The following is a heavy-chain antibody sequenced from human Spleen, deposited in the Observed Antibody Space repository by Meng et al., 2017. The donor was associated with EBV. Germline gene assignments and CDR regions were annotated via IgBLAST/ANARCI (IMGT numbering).Heavy chain of an antibody. Sequence: QLDLQESGPGLGKPSETRSLTCSVSGGYISSSGYHWAWIRQPPGKGLEWIGNFYYSGTTYYKSSLQSRVTMSVDTSKNQFSLRVTSVIAADTAVYYCARGYNGFFDHWGQGTLVTVSS. V-gene: IGHV4-39*07. D-gene: IGHD5-12*01. J-gene: IGHJ4*02. CDR2: FYYSGTT. CDR3: ARGYNGFFDH. CDR1: GGYISSSGYH.